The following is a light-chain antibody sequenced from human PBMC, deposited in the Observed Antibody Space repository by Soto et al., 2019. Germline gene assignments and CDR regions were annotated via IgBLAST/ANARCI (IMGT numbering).Light chain of an antibody. CDR1: QGVSSTY. J-gene: IGKJ4*02. CDR2: GAC. Sequence: EIVLTQSPATLSLSPGERATLSCRASQGVSSTYVMLYQRRRGQAPRLLVCGACSRGSFLPARCRGRGSGTKFTLTISSRQHDDFAAYYCQQYNNSWPITFGRGTKVDI. CDR3: QQYNNSWPIT. V-gene: IGKV3D-7*01.